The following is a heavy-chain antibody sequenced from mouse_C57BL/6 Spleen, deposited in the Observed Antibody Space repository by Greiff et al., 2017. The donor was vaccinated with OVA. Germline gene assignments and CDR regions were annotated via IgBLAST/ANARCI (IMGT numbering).Heavy chain of an antibody. CDR2: IYPGDGDT. J-gene: IGHJ4*01. V-gene: IGHV1-80*01. CDR1: GYAFSSYW. Sequence: QVQLQQSGAELVKPGASVKISCKASGYAFSSYWMNWVKQRPGKGLEWIGQIYPGDGDTNYNGKFKGKATLTAAKSSSTAYMQLSSLTSADSAVYFCARSDSPGTDYAMDYWGQGTSAPVSS. CDR3: ARSDSPGTDYAMDY. D-gene: IGHD3-2*02.